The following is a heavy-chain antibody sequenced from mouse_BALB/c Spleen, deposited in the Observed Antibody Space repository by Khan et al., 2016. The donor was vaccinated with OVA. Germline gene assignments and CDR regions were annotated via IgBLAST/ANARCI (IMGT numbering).Heavy chain of an antibody. V-gene: IGHV5-15*02. CDR1: GFTFSDYG. Sequence: LVESGGGLVQPGGSRKLSCAASGFTFSDYGMAWVRQAPGKGPEWVAFISDLAYTIYYGDAVTGRFTISRENAKNTLYPEMSSLRSEDTAIYYCARGGGTAPFAYWGLGTLVTVSA. CDR3: ARGGGTAPFAY. D-gene: IGHD1-2*01. J-gene: IGHJ3*01. CDR2: ISDLAYTI.